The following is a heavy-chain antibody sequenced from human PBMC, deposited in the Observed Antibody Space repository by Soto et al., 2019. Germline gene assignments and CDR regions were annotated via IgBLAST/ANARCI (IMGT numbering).Heavy chain of an antibody. D-gene: IGHD3-3*01. Sequence: SGTPSLTCAVYGGSFSGYYWSWIRQPPGKGLEWTGEINHSGSTNYNPSLKSRVTISVDTSKNQFSLKLSSVTAADTAVYYCARGIDSITICGVVIIRHNWFDPWGQGTLGTVS. J-gene: IGHJ5*02. CDR2: INHSGST. CDR3: ARGIDSITICGVVIIRHNWFDP. CDR1: GGSFSGYY. V-gene: IGHV4-34*01.